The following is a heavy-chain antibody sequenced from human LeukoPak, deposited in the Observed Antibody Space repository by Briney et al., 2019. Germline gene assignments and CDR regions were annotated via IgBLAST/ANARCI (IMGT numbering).Heavy chain of an antibody. CDR3: ARGLTALGGMDV. CDR2: IYHSGST. CDR1: GGSISTYY. J-gene: IGHJ6*02. Sequence: SETLSLTCIVSGGSISTYYWNWIRQPPGKGLEWIGYIYHSGSTNYNPSLQSRVTISVDTSKNQFSLNLNSVTAADTAVYYCARGLTALGGMDVWGQGTTVTVSS. V-gene: IGHV4-59*01. D-gene: IGHD3-9*01.